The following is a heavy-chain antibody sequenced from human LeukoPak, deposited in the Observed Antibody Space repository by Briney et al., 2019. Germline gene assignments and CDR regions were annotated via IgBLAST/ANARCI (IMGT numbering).Heavy chain of an antibody. J-gene: IGHJ6*02. CDR3: ARAFNTMIVVVMDRYGMDV. V-gene: IGHV3-33*01. CDR1: GFTFSSYG. Sequence: GGSLRLSRAASGFTFSSYGMHWVRQAPGKGLEWVAVIWYDGSNKYYADSVKGRFTISRDNSKNTLYLQMNSLRAEDAAVYYCARAFNTMIVVVMDRYGMDVWGQGTTVTVSS. CDR2: IWYDGSNK. D-gene: IGHD3-22*01.